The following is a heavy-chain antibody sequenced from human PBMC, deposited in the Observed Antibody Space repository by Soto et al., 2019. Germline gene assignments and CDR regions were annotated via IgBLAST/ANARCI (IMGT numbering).Heavy chain of an antibody. D-gene: IGHD6-13*01. J-gene: IGHJ5*02. CDR2: IYYSGST. CDR3: ASGIAAAGPPNWFDP. V-gene: IGHV4-59*01. CDR1: SGSIGSYY. Sequence: LTCPVSSGSIGSYYWSWIRQPPGKGLEWIGYIYYSGSTNYNPSLKSRVTISVDTSKNQFSLKLSSVTAADTAVYYCASGIAAAGPPNWFDPWGQGTLVTVSS.